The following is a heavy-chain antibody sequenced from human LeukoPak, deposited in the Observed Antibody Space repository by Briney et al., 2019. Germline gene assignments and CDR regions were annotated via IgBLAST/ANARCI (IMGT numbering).Heavy chain of an antibody. CDR3: ARDYCSGGSCYFPDYYYYYMDV. V-gene: IGHV1-18*01. CDR1: GGTFSSYA. Sequence: SSVKVSCKASGGTFSSYAISWVRQAPGQGLEWMGWISAYNGNTNYAQKLQGRVTMTTDTSTSTAYMELRSLRSDDTAVYYCARDYCSGGSCYFPDYYYYYMDVWGKGTTVTVSS. D-gene: IGHD2-15*01. J-gene: IGHJ6*03. CDR2: ISAYNGNT.